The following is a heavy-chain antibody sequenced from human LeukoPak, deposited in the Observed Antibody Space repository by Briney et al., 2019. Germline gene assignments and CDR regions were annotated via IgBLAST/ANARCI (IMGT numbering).Heavy chain of an antibody. V-gene: IGHV4-4*07. Sequence: SETLSLTCTVSGGSISSYYRSWIRQPAGKGLEWIGRIHTSGSTNYNPSLRSRVTMSVDTSKNQFSLRLRSVTAAHTALYYCARGVATITQDSFDIWGLGTMVTVSS. CDR3: ARGVATITQDSFDI. J-gene: IGHJ3*02. CDR2: IHTSGST. D-gene: IGHD1-26*01. CDR1: GGSISSYY.